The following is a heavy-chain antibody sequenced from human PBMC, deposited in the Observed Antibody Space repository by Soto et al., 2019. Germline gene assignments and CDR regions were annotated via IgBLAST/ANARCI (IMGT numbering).Heavy chain of an antibody. D-gene: IGHD6-6*01. CDR1: EYSFTSYW. J-gene: IGHJ3*02. CDR3: ASVSGSARDPDAFDI. Sequence: GESLKISCKGSEYSFTSYWIGWVRQMPGKGLEWMGIIYPGDSDTRYSPSFQGQVTISADKSISTAYLQWSSLKASDTAMYYGASVSGSARDPDAFDIWGQGTMVTVSS. V-gene: IGHV5-51*01. CDR2: IYPGDSDT.